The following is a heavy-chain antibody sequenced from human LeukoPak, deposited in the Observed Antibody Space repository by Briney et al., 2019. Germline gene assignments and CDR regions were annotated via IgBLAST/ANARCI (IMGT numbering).Heavy chain of an antibody. CDR1: GFTFSSYR. CDR3: ARALSPVQADN. Sequence: PGGSLRLSCVASGFTFSSYRMHWVRQAPGKGLVWVSRIKSDGSSTTYADSVKGRFTISRDNAKNTLYLQMNSLRAEDTAVYYCARALSPVQADNWGQGTLVTVSA. V-gene: IGHV3-74*01. J-gene: IGHJ4*02. CDR2: IKSDGSST.